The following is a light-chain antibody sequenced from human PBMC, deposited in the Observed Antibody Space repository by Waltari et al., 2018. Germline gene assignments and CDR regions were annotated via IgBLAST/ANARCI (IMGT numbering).Light chain of an antibody. CDR1: SSDIGAYNY. Sequence: QAALTQPPSVSGSPGQSVTISCTGTSSDIGAYNYVSWYQQHPGKAPKVMIYDVSKRPSWVSDRFSGSTSVNTASLTISGLQAYDEADYYCSSYASSNTYWVFGGGTRLTVL. V-gene: IGLV2-11*01. CDR2: DVS. CDR3: SSYASSNTYWV. J-gene: IGLJ3*02.